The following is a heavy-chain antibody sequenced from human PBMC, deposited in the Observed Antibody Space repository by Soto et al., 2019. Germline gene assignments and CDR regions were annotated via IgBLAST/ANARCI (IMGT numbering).Heavy chain of an antibody. CDR2: IRSKAYGGTT. CDR1: GFTFGDYA. D-gene: IGHD2-2*01. J-gene: IGHJ6*03. V-gene: IGHV3-49*03. CDR3: TRSPWRYQHYYYYYYMDV. Sequence: GGSLRLSCTASGFTFGDYAMSWFRQAPGKGLEWVGFIRSKAYGGTTEYAASVKGRFTISRDDSKSIAYLQMNSLKTEDTAVYYCTRSPWRYQHYYYYYYMDVWGKGTTVTVSS.